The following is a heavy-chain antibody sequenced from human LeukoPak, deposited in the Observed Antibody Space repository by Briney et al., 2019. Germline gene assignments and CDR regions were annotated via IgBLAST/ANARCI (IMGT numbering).Heavy chain of an antibody. CDR1: GGSLSPYY. V-gene: IGHV4-34*01. D-gene: IGHD3-22*01. CDR3: ATLGGLYYESHGYPDFDH. J-gene: IGHJ4*02. CDR2: INQSGST. Sequence: NASGTLSLTCSVSGGSLSPYYWSCIRQPPGGGLEWLGEINQSGSTNYNPSLNSRVTISVEKFKNQFSLEVTSVTAADTAIYYCATLGGLYYESHGYPDFDHWGQGTLVTVSS.